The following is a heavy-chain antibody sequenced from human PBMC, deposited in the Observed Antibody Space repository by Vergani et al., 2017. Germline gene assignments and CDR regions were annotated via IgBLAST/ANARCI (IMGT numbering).Heavy chain of an antibody. CDR1: GYTFTGYS. D-gene: IGHD3-22*01. V-gene: IGHV1-2*02. Sequence: QVQLVQSGAEVKKPGASVTVPCKASGYTFTGYSMHWVRQAPGHVLEWMGWINPNSGGTNYAQKFQGRVTMTRDTSISTAYLVLSRLRSDDTAVYYCARSTIVVVTPGDYWGQGTLVTVSS. CDR2: INPNSGGT. CDR3: ARSTIVVVTPGDY. J-gene: IGHJ4*02.